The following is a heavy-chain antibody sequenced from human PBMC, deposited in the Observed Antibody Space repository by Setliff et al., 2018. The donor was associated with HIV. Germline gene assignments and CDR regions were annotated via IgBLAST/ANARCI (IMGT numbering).Heavy chain of an antibody. V-gene: IGHV4-39*01. CDR2: IHYSGST. CDR1: GASISGSSYF. CDR3: SRSGIGYGGDSNTFDI. D-gene: IGHD2-21*02. Sequence: PSETLSLTCTVSGASISGSSYFWGWIRQPPGKGLEWIASIHYSGSTYDSPSVRSRVAIFVDTSKNQFSLRLNSVTATDAAMYYCSRSGIGYGGDSNTFDIWGQGTLVTVSS. J-gene: IGHJ3*02.